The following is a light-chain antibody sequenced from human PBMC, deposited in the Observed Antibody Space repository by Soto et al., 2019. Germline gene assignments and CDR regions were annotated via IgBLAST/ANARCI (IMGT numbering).Light chain of an antibody. V-gene: IGKV1-16*01. Sequence: DIQMTQSPSSLSASVGERVTITCRASQAITDYLAWFQQRPGEAPKSLIYAASSLQSGGPSRFSGSGSGTVFTLTINNIQPEDFATYYYQQYRTYPWTFGPGTTVDIK. CDR2: AAS. CDR1: QAITDY. CDR3: QQYRTYPWT. J-gene: IGKJ1*01.